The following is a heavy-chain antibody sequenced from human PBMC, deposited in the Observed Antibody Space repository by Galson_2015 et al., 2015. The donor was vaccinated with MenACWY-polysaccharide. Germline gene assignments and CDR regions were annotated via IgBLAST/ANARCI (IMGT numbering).Heavy chain of an antibody. Sequence: QSGAEVKKPGESLRISCEGSGYTFTHYWIGWVRQMPGKGLEWMGIIYPGDSDTRYSPSFQGQVTISVDKSINTAYLQWSSLKASGTAILYWAGQFQALPGCFDIRGQGTMVNVPS. CDR1: GYTFTHYW. CDR2: IYPGDSDT. J-gene: IGHJ3*02. V-gene: IGHV5-51*01. D-gene: IGHD5-24*01. CDR3: AGQFQALPGCFDI.